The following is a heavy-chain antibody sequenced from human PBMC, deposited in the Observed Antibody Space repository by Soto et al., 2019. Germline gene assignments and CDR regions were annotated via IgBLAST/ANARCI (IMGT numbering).Heavy chain of an antibody. V-gene: IGHV3-33*01. CDR2: IWSDGSNK. Sequence: QVQLVESGGGVVQPGRSLRLSCAASGFTFSSYGMHWVRQAPGKGLEWVAVIWSDGSNKHYADSVKGRLTISRDNSKNTLSLQMNSLRAEDTAVYFCARAVGFWSNLWYFDLWCRGTLVTVSS. D-gene: IGHD3-3*01. CDR1: GFTFSSYG. CDR3: ARAVGFWSNLWYFDL. J-gene: IGHJ2*01.